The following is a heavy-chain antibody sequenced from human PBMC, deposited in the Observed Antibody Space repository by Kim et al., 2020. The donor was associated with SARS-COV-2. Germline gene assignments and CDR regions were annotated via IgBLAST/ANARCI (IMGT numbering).Heavy chain of an antibody. J-gene: IGHJ6*02. Sequence: ASVKVSCKASGYTFTSYGISWVRQAPGQGLEWMGWISAYNGNTNYAQKLQGRVTMTTDTSTSTAYMELRSLRSDDTAVYYCARMVGYCSGGSCDSGWYYYYGMDVWGQGTTVTASS. CDR2: ISAYNGNT. CDR1: GYTFTSYG. D-gene: IGHD2-15*01. V-gene: IGHV1-18*01. CDR3: ARMVGYCSGGSCDSGWYYYYGMDV.